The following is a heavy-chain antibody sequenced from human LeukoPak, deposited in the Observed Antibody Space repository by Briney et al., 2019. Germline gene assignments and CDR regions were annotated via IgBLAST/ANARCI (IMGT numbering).Heavy chain of an antibody. Sequence: GGSLRLSCAAFGFTFTNYWMTWFRQAPGKGLEWVANIKQDGSEEYYVDSVKGRFTISTDNAKNSLYLQMNSLRAEDTAVYYCATPALDYWGQGTLVTVSS. V-gene: IGHV3-7*01. CDR2: IKQDGSEE. CDR3: ATPALDY. CDR1: GFTFTNYW. J-gene: IGHJ4*02.